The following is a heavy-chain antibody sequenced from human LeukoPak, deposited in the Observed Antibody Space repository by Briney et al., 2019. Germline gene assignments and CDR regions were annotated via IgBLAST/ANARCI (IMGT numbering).Heavy chain of an antibody. V-gene: IGHV3-48*01. D-gene: IGHD3-10*01. CDR1: GFTFSSYS. CDR2: ISSSSSTI. CDR3: ARDCEWCGSGSYPTLLFRYYGMDV. J-gene: IGHJ6*02. Sequence: GGSLRLSCAASGFTFSSYSMNWVRQAPGKGLEWVSYISSSSSTIYYADSVKGRFTISRDNAKNSLYLQMNSLRAEDTAVYYCARDCEWCGSGSYPTLLFRYYGMDVWGQGTTVTASS.